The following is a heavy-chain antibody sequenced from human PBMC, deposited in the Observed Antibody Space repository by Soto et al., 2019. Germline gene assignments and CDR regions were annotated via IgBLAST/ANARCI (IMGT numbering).Heavy chain of an antibody. D-gene: IGHD6-6*01. CDR3: AREGSNEQIGPTCYYYGMDV. CDR2: ISAYNGNT. V-gene: IGHV1-18*01. CDR1: GYTFTSYG. Sequence: ASVKVSCKASGYTFTSYGISWVRQAPGQGLEWMGWISAYNGNTNYAQKLQGRVTMTTDTSTSTAYMELRSLRSDDAAVYYCAREGSNEQIGPTCYYYGMDVWGQGTTVTVSS. J-gene: IGHJ6*02.